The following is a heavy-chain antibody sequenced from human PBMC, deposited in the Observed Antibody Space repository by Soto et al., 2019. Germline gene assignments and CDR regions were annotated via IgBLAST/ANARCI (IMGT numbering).Heavy chain of an antibody. CDR3: ARGYLGSFDY. CDR1: GFTFSSYA. V-gene: IGHV3-13*01. D-gene: IGHD7-27*01. CDR2: IGSAGDT. Sequence: PGGSLRLSCAASGFTFSSYAVHWFRQPTGKGLEWVSVIGSAGDTYYPGSVKGRFTISRENAKNSLYLQMNSLRAEDTAVYYCARGYLGSFDYWGQGTLVTVSS. J-gene: IGHJ4*02.